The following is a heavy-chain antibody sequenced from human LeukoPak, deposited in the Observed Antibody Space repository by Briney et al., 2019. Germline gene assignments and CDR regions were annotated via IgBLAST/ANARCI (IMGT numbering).Heavy chain of an antibody. CDR1: GFTFSSYW. CDR2: IKQDGSEK. J-gene: IGHJ4*02. V-gene: IGHV3-7*01. D-gene: IGHD2-8*01. Sequence: GGSLRLSCAASGFTFSSYWMSWVRQAPGKGLEWVANIKQDGSEKYYVDSVEGRFTISRDNAKNSLYLQMNSLRAEDTAVYYCAREEGAIVLMVYASYYFDYWGQGTLVTVSS. CDR3: AREEGAIVLMVYASYYFDY.